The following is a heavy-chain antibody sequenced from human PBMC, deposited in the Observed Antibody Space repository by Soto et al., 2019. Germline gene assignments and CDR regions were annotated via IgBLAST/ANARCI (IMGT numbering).Heavy chain of an antibody. J-gene: IGHJ4*02. CDR3: ARGLYDFWGGYLYYFDY. CDR1: GGTFSSYT. CDR2: IIPILGIA. V-gene: IGHV1-69*02. D-gene: IGHD3-3*01. Sequence: SVKVSCKASGGTFSSYTISWVRQAPGQGLEWMGRIIPILGIANYAQKFQGRVTITADKSTSTAYMELSSLRSEDTAVYYCARGLYDFWGGYLYYFDYWGQGTLVTVSS.